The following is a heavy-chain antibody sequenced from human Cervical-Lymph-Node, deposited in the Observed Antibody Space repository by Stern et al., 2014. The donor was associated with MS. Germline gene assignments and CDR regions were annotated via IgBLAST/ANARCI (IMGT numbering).Heavy chain of an antibody. Sequence: QVQLVQSGAEVRKPGASVKVSCRASGYTLTANYIHWVRQAPGQGLEWMGRVNPNSDDTRNAQKVQGRVTMTSDTSMNTVYMELTSLRSDDTAVYFCAREATPLVVGIDYWGQGTLVTVSS. J-gene: IGHJ4*02. CDR2: VNPNSDDT. CDR1: GYTLTANY. V-gene: IGHV1-2*06. D-gene: IGHD2-15*01. CDR3: AREATPLVVGIDY.